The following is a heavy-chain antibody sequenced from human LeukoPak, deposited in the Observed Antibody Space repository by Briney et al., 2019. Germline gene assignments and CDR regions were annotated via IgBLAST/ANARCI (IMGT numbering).Heavy chain of an antibody. CDR2: ISSSSSYT. J-gene: IGHJ4*02. CDR3: ARPYYYDSSPSGY. CDR1: GFTFSDYY. Sequence: GGALRLSCAASGFTFSDYYMSGIGQAPGKGLEGVSYISSSSSYTNYADSVKGRFTISRDNAQNSLYLQMTSLRAEDTAVYYCARPYYYDSSPSGYWGQGTLVTASS. D-gene: IGHD3-22*01. V-gene: IGHV3-11*03.